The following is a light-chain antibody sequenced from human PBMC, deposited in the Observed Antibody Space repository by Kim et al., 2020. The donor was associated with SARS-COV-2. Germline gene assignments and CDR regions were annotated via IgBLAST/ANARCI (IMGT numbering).Light chain of an antibody. CDR2: SNT. CDR1: NIGNKY. Sequence: SYELTQPPSVSVAPGKAATVTCGANNIGNKYVHWYQQKPGQAPVLVIYSNTDRPSGIPERFSGSNSGNTATLTISRVEAGDEADYYCQVWDVTCDHHVFGTGTKVTVL. V-gene: IGLV3-21*04. J-gene: IGLJ1*01. CDR3: QVWDVTCDHHV.